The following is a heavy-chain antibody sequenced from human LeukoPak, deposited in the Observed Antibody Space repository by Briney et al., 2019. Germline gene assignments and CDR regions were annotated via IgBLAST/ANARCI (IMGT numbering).Heavy chain of an antibody. D-gene: IGHD3-16*01. V-gene: IGHV3-30*18. CDR3: VKEGVEYSYSYGDY. CDR2: IPYDGGDK. Sequence: GGSLRLSCAASGFSFNNYAMYWVRQAPGKGLEWAALIPYDGGDKYYAESMKGRITISRDNAENTLYLQMNNLRPDDTAFYFCVKEGVEYSYSYGDYWGQGTLVTVSS. J-gene: IGHJ4*02. CDR1: GFSFNNYA.